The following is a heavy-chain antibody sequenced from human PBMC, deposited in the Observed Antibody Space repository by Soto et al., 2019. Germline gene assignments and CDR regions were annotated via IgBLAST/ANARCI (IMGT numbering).Heavy chain of an antibody. J-gene: IGHJ6*02. Sequence: QVQLVQSGAEVKKPGASVKVSCKASGYTFTSYGISWVRQAPGQGLEWMGWISAYNGNTNYAQKLQDRVTMTTDTSTSTAYMELRSLRSDDTAVYYSARVGDNWNDPYYYYGMDVWGQGTTVTVS. CDR1: GYTFTSYG. V-gene: IGHV1-18*01. CDR3: ARVGDNWNDPYYYYGMDV. D-gene: IGHD1-1*01. CDR2: ISAYNGNT.